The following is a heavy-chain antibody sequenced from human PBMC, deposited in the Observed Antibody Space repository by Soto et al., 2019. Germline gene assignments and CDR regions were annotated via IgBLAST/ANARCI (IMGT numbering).Heavy chain of an antibody. J-gene: IGHJ3*02. CDR3: ARGTDDSSGYYHPFRAFDI. V-gene: IGHV4-34*01. Sequence: PSETLSLTCAVYGGSFSGYYWSWIRQPPGKWLEWIGEINHSGSTNYNPSLKSRVTISVDTSKNQFSLKLSSVTAADTAVYYCARGTDDSSGYYHPFRAFDIWGQGXMVTVSS. D-gene: IGHD3-22*01. CDR2: INHSGST. CDR1: GGSFSGYY.